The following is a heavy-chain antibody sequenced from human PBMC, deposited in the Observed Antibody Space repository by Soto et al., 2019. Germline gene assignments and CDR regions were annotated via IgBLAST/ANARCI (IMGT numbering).Heavy chain of an antibody. CDR3: TKGYYYDTCGYFDS. CDR1: GFTFSIYA. CDR2: ISAGGGRT. D-gene: IGHD3-22*01. V-gene: IGHV3-23*01. Sequence: GGSLRLSCAASGFTFSIYAMGWVHQAPGKGLELVSTISAGGGRTYYADSVKGRFTISRDNSKNTLYLQMNSLRAEDTAVYYGTKGYYYDTCGYFDSWGQGTLVTVSS. J-gene: IGHJ4*02.